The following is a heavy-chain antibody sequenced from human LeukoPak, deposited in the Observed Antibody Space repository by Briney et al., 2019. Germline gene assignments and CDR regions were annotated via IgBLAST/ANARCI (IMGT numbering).Heavy chain of an antibody. CDR1: GFTFSSYS. J-gene: IGHJ5*02. CDR2: ISSSSSYI. CDR3: ARDITMVRGVISDP. V-gene: IGHV3-21*01. D-gene: IGHD3-10*01. Sequence: GGSLRLSCAASGFTFSSYSMNWVRQAPGKGLEWVSSISSSSSYIYYADSVKGRFTIPRDNAKNSLYLQMNSLRAEDTAVYYCARDITMVRGVISDPWGQGTLVTVSS.